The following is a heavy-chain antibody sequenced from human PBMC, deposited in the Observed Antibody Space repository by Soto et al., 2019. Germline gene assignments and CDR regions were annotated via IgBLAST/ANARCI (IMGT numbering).Heavy chain of an antibody. CDR2: ISYDGSNK. J-gene: IGHJ4*02. CDR3: ARDLYYYDSSGFYYPFDY. D-gene: IGHD3-22*01. CDR1: VFTFSSFA. V-gene: IGHV3-30*09. Sequence: AGSPILSCAASVFTFSSFAMHWVRQAPGKGLEWVAVISYDGSNKYYADSVKGRFAISRDNSKNTLYLQMNSLRAEDTAVYYCARDLYYYDSSGFYYPFDYWGQGTLVTVSS.